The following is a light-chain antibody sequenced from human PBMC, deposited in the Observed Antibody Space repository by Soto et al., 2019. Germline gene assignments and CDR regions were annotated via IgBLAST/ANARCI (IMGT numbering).Light chain of an antibody. CDR1: QSVSSSY. Sequence: EIVLTQSPGTLSLSPGERATLSCRSSQSVSSSYLAWYQQKPGQAPRLLIYDVSSRATGIPDRLSGSGSGTVFTLTISRLEPEDFAVYYCPQYGISPTFGQGTKVEIK. CDR2: DVS. J-gene: IGKJ1*01. V-gene: IGKV3-20*01. CDR3: PQYGISPT.